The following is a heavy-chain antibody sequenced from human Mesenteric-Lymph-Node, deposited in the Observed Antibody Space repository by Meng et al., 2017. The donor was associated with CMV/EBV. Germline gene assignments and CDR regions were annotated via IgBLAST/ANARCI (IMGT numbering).Heavy chain of an antibody. J-gene: IGHJ5*02. Sequence: EVQLVASGGGLVKHGGSRRLSCAASGFTCSSYSMNWVRQAPGKGLEWVSSSSSSSSYIYYADSVKGRFTISRDNAKNSLYLQMNSLRAEDTAVYYCARVSLAAAGTFWFDPWGQGNLVTVSS. V-gene: IGHV3-21*01. D-gene: IGHD6-13*01. CDR1: GFTCSSYS. CDR3: ARVSLAAAGTFWFDP. CDR2: SSSSSSYI.